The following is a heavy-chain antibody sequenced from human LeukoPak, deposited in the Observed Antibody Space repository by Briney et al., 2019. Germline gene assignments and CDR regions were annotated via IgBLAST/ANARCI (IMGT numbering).Heavy chain of an antibody. J-gene: IGHJ3*02. CDR3: ARDGIAVAGYDAFDI. CDR2: FSASGNS. Sequence: SETLSLTCTVSGDSISSDDYYWSWIRQPAGKGLEWIGRFSASGNSNYNPSLKSRLTISVDTSKNQFSLKLSSVTAADTAVYYCARDGIAVAGYDAFDIWGQGTMVTVSS. CDR1: GDSISSDDYY. V-gene: IGHV4-61*02. D-gene: IGHD6-19*01.